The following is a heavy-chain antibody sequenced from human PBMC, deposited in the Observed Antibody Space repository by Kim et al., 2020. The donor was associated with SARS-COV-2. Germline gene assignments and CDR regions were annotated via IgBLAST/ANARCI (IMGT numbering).Heavy chain of an antibody. CDR1: GFTFSNAW. V-gene: IGHV3-15*01. CDR2: IKSKTDGGTK. J-gene: IGHJ6*02. CDR3: TIDLPSDYYGMDV. Sequence: GGSLRLSCAASGFTFSNAWMSWVRQAPGKGLEWVGRIKSKTDGGTKDYAAPVKGRFTISRDDSKNTLYLQMNSLKTEVTAVYYCTIDLPSDYYGMDVWGQGTTVTVSS.